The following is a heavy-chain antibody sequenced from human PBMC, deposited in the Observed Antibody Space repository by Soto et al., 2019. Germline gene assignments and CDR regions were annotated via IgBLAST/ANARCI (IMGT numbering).Heavy chain of an antibody. D-gene: IGHD3-3*01. CDR3: AAASAHYDFWSGYQDYYYGMDV. V-gene: IGHV1-58*01. J-gene: IGHJ6*02. CDR2: IVVGSGNT. Sequence: GASVKVSCKASGFTFTSSAVQWVRQARGQRLEWIGWIVVGSGNTNYAQKFQERVTITRDMSTSTAYMELSSLRSEDTAVYYCAAASAHYDFWSGYQDYYYGMDVWGQGTTVTDSS. CDR1: GFTFTSSA.